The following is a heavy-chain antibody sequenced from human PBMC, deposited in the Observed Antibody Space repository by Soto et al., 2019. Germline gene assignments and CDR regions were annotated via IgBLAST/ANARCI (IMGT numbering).Heavy chain of an antibody. J-gene: IGHJ4*02. CDR3: ARRSGSRQYYFDY. V-gene: IGHV3-13*01. CDR1: GFTFSRYD. CDR2: IGSGGDT. Sequence: PGGSLRLSCAASGFTFSRYDMHWVRQATGKGLEWVSAIGSGGDTYYADSVKGRFTISRENAKNSLFLQMNSLRDGDTAVYYCARRSGSRQYYFDYWGQGTLVTVSS. D-gene: IGHD3-10*01.